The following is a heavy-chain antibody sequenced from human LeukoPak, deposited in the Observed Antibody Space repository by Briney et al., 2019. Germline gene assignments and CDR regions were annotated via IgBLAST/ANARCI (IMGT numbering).Heavy chain of an antibody. Sequence: SGTLSLTCAVSGGSISSSNWWSLVRQPPGKGLEWIGEIYHSGSTNYNPSLKSRVTISVDTSKNQFSLKLSSVTAADTAVYYCARGPRIAAAGQFDYWGQGTLVTVSS. CDR1: GGSISSSNW. V-gene: IGHV4-4*02. CDR2: IYHSGST. J-gene: IGHJ4*02. D-gene: IGHD6-13*01. CDR3: ARGPRIAAAGQFDY.